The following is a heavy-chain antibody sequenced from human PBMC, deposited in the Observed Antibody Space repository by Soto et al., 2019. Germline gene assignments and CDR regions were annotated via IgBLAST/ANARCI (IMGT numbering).Heavy chain of an antibody. CDR1: GGSISSYY. CDR3: ARVYYGDFPYYYYMDV. CDR2: IYYSGST. D-gene: IGHD4-17*01. V-gene: IGHV4-59*01. J-gene: IGHJ6*03. Sequence: PSETLSLTYTVAGGSISSYYWSWIRQPPGKGLEWIGYIYYSGSTNYNPSLKSRVTISVDTSKNQFSLKLSSVTAADTAVYYCARVYYGDFPYYYYMDVWGKGTTVTVSS.